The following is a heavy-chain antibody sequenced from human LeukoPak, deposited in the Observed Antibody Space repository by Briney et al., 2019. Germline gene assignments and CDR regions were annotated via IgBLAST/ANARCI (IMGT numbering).Heavy chain of an antibody. CDR3: ARVGRRLGASNYYYYMDV. CDR2: IYYSGST. D-gene: IGHD1-26*01. Sequence: KTSETLSLTCTVSGGSISSYYWSWIRQPPGKGLDWIGYIYYSGSTNYNPSLKSRVTISVDTSKNQFSLKLSSVTAADTAVYYCARVGRRLGASNYYYYMDVWGKGTTVTISS. V-gene: IGHV4-59*01. J-gene: IGHJ6*03. CDR1: GGSISSYY.